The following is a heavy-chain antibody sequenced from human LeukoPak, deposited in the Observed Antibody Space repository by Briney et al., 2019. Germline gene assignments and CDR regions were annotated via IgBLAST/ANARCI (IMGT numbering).Heavy chain of an antibody. CDR3: AKRNTMVRGGPCFDY. Sequence: ETLSLTCAVYGGSFSGYYWSWIRQPPGKGLEWVSIIFGNGDTTYYADSVKGRFTVPRDNSKDTLYLQMNDLRPDDTAIYYCAKRNTMVRGGPCFDYWGQGTLVTVSS. J-gene: IGHJ4*02. CDR2: IFGNGDTT. D-gene: IGHD3-10*01. CDR1: GGSFSGYY. V-gene: IGHV3-23*01.